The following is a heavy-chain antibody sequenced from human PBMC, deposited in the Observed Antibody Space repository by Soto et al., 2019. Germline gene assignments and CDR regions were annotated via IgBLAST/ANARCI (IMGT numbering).Heavy chain of an antibody. Sequence: GGSLRLSCAASGFTFSNAWMSWVRQAPGKGLERVGRIKSKTDGGTTDYAAPVKGRFTISRDDSKNTLYLQMNNLKTEDTAVYYCTTDSDVVVPAATLYYYYYGMDVWGQGTTVTVSS. V-gene: IGHV3-15*01. CDR3: TTDSDVVVPAATLYYYYYGMDV. D-gene: IGHD2-2*01. CDR2: IKSKTDGGTT. J-gene: IGHJ6*02. CDR1: GFTFSNAW.